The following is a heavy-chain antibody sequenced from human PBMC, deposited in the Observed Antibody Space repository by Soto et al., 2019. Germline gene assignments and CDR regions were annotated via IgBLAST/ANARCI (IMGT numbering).Heavy chain of an antibody. V-gene: IGHV4-39*01. Sequence: QVQLQQSGPRLVRPSETLSLRCNVSGGSIIDRRYDWVWVRQAPDKGLEWIAAVTSSGQTFSIPSLEGRVAVSSDTYKNELYLSLTSVTASDTGVYYCARHSQTALITGFDSWGQGIRVTVSS. D-gene: IGHD5-18*01. CDR1: GGSIIDRRYD. CDR2: VTSSGQT. CDR3: ARHSQTALITGFDS. J-gene: IGHJ4*02.